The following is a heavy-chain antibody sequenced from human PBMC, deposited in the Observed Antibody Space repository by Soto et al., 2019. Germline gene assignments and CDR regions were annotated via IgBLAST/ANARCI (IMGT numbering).Heavy chain of an antibody. J-gene: IGHJ4*02. Sequence: QVQLQESGPGLIRPSETLSLICSISGASISRGGHYWSWIRLHPEKGLEWIGNVYYSGTTSYSPSLRSRITISVYTARDQFSLKMTSVTAADTAVYYCARQGCGSECFGEYSLDYWGQGRLVTVSS. CDR2: VYYSGTT. D-gene: IGHD2-21*01. CDR3: ARQGCGSECFGEYSLDY. CDR1: GASISRGGHY. V-gene: IGHV4-31*03.